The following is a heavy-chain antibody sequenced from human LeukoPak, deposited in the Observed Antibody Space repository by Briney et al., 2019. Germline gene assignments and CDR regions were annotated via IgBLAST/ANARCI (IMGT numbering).Heavy chain of an antibody. V-gene: IGHV3-15*01. Sequence: GGSLRLSCAASGFTFSDYAIHWVRQAPGKGLEWVGRIKTKTDGGTTDYAAPVKGRFTISRDDSRNTLYLQMNSLRTEDTAVYYCTSTLGYWGRGALVTVSS. CDR3: TSTLGY. J-gene: IGHJ4*02. CDR2: IKTKTDGGTT. CDR1: GFTFSDYA.